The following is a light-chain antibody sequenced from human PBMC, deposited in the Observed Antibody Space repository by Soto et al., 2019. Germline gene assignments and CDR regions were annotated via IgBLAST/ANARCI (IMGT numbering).Light chain of an antibody. CDR2: GAS. Sequence: EIVITQSPHTLSVSPGEKATPSCRASQTLNINLAWYQQKPGQAPRLLIYGASTRATGFPARFSGSGSGTVFTLTITNLQPEDSAVYYCQQYSDGLTFGQGTKVDI. CDR1: QTLNIN. J-gene: IGKJ1*01. V-gene: IGKV3-15*01. CDR3: QQYSDGLT.